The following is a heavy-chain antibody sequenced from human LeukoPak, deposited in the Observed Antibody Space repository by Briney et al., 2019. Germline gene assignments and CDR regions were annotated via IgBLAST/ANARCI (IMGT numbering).Heavy chain of an antibody. CDR2: IYYSGST. Sequence: SETLSLTCTVSGGSISSSSYYWGWIRQPPGKGLEWIGSIYYSGSTHYNPSLKSRVTISVDTSKNQFSLKLSSVTAADTAVYYCARQYSSGWYLYYFDYWGQGTLVTVSS. V-gene: IGHV4-39*01. CDR3: ARQYSSGWYLYYFDY. J-gene: IGHJ4*02. CDR1: GGSISSSSYY. D-gene: IGHD6-19*01.